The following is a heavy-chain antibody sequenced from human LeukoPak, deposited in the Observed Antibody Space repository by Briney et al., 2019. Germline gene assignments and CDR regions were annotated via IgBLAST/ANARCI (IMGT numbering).Heavy chain of an antibody. J-gene: IGHJ4*02. CDR2: IRYDGSNK. Sequence: GRAHRLSRAASGFTFSSYVLHWVRQAPGKGLAWVAFIRYDGSNKYYADSVKGRFTISRDNSKNALYLQMNSLRAEDTAVYYCAKFTFGGVIVSNWGQGTLVTVSS. CDR1: GFTFSSYV. CDR3: AKFTFGGVIVSN. D-gene: IGHD3-16*02. V-gene: IGHV3-30*02.